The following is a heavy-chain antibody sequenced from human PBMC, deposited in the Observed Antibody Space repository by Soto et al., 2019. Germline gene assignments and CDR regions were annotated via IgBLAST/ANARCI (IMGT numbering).Heavy chain of an antibody. CDR1: GYTLTELS. V-gene: IGHV1-24*01. Sequence: ASVKVSCKVSGYTLTELSMHWVRQAPGKGLEWMGGFDPEDGETIYAQKFQGRVTMTEDTSTDTAYMELSSLRSEDTAVYYCATRGYCSGRSCYAYYFDYWGQGTLVTVSS. D-gene: IGHD2-15*01. J-gene: IGHJ4*02. CDR3: ATRGYCSGRSCYAYYFDY. CDR2: FDPEDGET.